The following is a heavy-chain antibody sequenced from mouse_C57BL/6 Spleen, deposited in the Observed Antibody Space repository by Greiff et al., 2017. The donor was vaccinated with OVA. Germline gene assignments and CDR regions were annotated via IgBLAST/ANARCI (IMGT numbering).Heavy chain of an antibody. CDR3: AKRDYGSSYAY. J-gene: IGHJ3*01. CDR2: IWGGGST. Sequence: QVQLQQSGPGLVAPSQSLSITCTVSGFSLTSYGVDWVRQPPGKGLEWLGVIWGGGSTNYNSALMSRLCISKDNSKSQVFLKMKSLQSEDTAMKYWAKRDYGSSYAYWGQGTLVTVSA. V-gene: IGHV2-9*01. CDR1: GFSLTSYG. D-gene: IGHD1-1*01.